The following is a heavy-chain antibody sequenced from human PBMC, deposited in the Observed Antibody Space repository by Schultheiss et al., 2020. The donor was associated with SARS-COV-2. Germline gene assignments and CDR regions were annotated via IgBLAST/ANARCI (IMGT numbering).Heavy chain of an antibody. Sequence: GGSLRLSCAASGFTFSSYAMHWVRQAPGKGLEWVSAISGSGGSTYYADSVKGRFTISRDNSKNTLYLQMNSLRAEDTAVYYCARGGGKRITGTLNWGQGTLVTVSS. J-gene: IGHJ4*02. CDR1: GFTFSSYA. CDR2: ISGSGGST. V-gene: IGHV3-23*01. CDR3: ARGGGKRITGTLN. D-gene: IGHD1-7*01.